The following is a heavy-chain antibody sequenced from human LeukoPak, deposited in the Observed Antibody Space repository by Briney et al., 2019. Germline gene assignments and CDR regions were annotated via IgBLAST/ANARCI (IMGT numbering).Heavy chain of an antibody. J-gene: IGHJ5*02. Sequence: KASETLSLTCAVSGGSISSGGYSWSWIRQPPGKGLEWIGYIYHSGSTYYNPSLKSRVTISVDRSKNQFSLKLSSVTAADTAVYYCARGDSGSYRWFDPWGQGTLVTVSS. V-gene: IGHV4-30-2*01. CDR2: IYHSGST. CDR1: GGSISSGGYS. CDR3: ARGDSGSYRWFDP. D-gene: IGHD3-10*01.